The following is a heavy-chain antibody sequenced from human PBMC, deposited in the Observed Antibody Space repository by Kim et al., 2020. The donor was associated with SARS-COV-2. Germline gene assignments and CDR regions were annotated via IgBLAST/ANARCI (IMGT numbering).Heavy chain of an antibody. J-gene: IGHJ5*02. Sequence: SETLSLTCAVYGGSFSGYYWSWIRQPPGKGLEWIGEINHSGSTNHNPSLKSRVTISVDTSKNQFSLKLSSVTAADTAVYYCARGRGYSSGLQGMGWFDPWGQGTLVTVSS. CDR1: GGSFSGYY. V-gene: IGHV4-34*01. CDR3: ARGRGYSSGLQGMGWFDP. CDR2: INHSGST. D-gene: IGHD6-19*01.